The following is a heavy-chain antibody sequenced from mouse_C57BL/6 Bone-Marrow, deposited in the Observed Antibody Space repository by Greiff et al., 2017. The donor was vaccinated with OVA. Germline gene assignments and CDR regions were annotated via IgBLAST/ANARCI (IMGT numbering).Heavy chain of an antibody. CDR3: TAYYDYRYFDV. J-gene: IGHJ1*03. V-gene: IGHV6-3*01. D-gene: IGHD2-4*01. Sequence: EVQLVESGGGLVQPGGSMKLSCVASGFTFSNYWMNWVRQSPEKGLEWVAQIRFKSDNYATHYVESVKGRFTISRDDSKSSVYLQMNNLRAEDTGIYYCTAYYDYRYFDVWGTGTTVTVSS. CDR2: IRFKSDNYAT. CDR1: GFTFSNYW.